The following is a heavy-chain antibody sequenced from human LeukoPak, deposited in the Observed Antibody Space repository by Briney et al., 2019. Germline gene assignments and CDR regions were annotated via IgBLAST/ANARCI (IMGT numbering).Heavy chain of an antibody. J-gene: IGHJ6*02. CDR1: GFTFSDYY. CDR3: ASEGYCSGGSCYSPRRYYYGMDV. V-gene: IGHV3-11*01. CDR2: ISSSGSTI. D-gene: IGHD2-15*01. Sequence: GGSLRLSCAASGFTFSDYYMSWIRQAPGKGLEWVSYISSSGSTIYYADSVKGRFTISRDNAENSLYLQMNSLRAEDTAVYYCASEGYCSGGSCYSPRRYYYGMDVWGQGTTVTVSS.